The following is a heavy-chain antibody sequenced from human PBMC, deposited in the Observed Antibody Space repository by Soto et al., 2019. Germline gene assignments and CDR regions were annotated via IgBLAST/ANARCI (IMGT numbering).Heavy chain of an antibody. CDR1: GYTFTSYG. CDR3: ARGMYSGSYISLFDY. D-gene: IGHD1-26*01. V-gene: IGHV1-18*01. J-gene: IGHJ4*02. Sequence: QVQLVQSGAEVKKPGASVKVSCKASGYTFTSYGISWVRQAPGQGLEWMGWISAYNGNTNYAQKPKGRVTLPTDTSTSTAYVELRSLRSDATAVYYCARGMYSGSYISLFDYWGQGTLVTVSS. CDR2: ISAYNGNT.